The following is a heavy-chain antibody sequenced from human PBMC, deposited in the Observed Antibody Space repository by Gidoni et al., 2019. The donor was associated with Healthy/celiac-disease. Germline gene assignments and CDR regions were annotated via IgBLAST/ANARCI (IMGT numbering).Heavy chain of an antibody. CDR3: VKDTRGTAMVHRTGPTFDY. V-gene: IGHV3-64D*06. D-gene: IGHD5-18*01. J-gene: IGHJ4*02. CDR2: MSSNGGST. Sequence: EVQLVASGGGLVQPGGSLRLSCSASGFTFSSYAMHWVRQAPGKGLEYVSAMSSNGGSTYYADSVKGRFTISRDNSKNTLYLQMSSLRAEDTAVYYCVKDTRGTAMVHRTGPTFDYWAREPWSPSP. CDR1: GFTFSSYA.